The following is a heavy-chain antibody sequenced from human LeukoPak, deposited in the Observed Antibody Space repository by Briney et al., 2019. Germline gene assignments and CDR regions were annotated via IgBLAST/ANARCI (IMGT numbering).Heavy chain of an antibody. J-gene: IGHJ5*02. CDR2: IYSGGST. CDR1: GFTVSSNY. CDR3: ARSYGDYGWFDP. V-gene: IGHV3-66*01. D-gene: IGHD4-17*01. Sequence: GGSLRLSCAASGFTVSSNYMSWVRQAPGKGLEWVSVIYSGGSTYYADSVEGRFTISRDNSKNTLYLQMNSLRAEDTAVYYCARSYGDYGWFDPWGQGTLVTVSS.